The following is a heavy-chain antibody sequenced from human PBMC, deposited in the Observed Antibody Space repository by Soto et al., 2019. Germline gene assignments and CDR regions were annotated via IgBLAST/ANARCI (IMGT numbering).Heavy chain of an antibody. Sequence: ASVKVCCKGSGYTFTSYGISWVRQAHGKGLEWMGLINARGGSTSYAQKLQGRVTMTTDTSTSTVYMELSSLRSDDTAVYYCARGGSGGSPMGDYFDYWGQGTLVTVSS. CDR3: ARGGSGGSPMGDYFDY. D-gene: IGHD2-15*01. CDR1: GYTFTSYG. V-gene: IGHV1-18*01. J-gene: IGHJ4*02. CDR2: INARGGST.